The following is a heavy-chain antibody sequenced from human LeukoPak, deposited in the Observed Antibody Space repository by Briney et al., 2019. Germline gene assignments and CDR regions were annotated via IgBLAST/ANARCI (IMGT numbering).Heavy chain of an antibody. J-gene: IGHJ6*03. CDR2: IKQDGGEK. Sequence: PGGSLRLSCAASGFTFSNAWMSWVRQAPGKGLEWVANIKQDGGEKYYVDSVKGRFTISRDNAKNSLYLQMNSLRAEDTAVYYCASMRYSSSWYYYYYYMDVWGKGTTVTVSS. V-gene: IGHV3-7*01. CDR3: ASMRYSSSWYYYYYYMDV. D-gene: IGHD6-13*01. CDR1: GFTFSNAW.